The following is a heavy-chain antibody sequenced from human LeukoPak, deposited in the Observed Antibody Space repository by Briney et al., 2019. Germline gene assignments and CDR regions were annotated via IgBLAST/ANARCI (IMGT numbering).Heavy chain of an antibody. V-gene: IGHV4-59*01. CDR3: ARAYYDILTGFYGMDV. J-gene: IGHJ6*02. D-gene: IGHD3-9*01. CDR1: GGSISSYY. CDR2: IYYSGST. Sequence: SGTLSLTCTVSGGSISSYYWSWIRQPPGKGPEWIGDIYYSGSTNYNPSLKSRVTISVDTSKNQLSLKLSSVTAADTAVYYCARAYYDILTGFYGMDVWGQGTTVTVSS.